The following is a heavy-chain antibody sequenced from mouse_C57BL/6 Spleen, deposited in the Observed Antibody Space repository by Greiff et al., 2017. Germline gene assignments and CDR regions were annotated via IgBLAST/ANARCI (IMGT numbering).Heavy chain of an antibody. CDR1: GYSITSGYY. CDR3: ARGDYEHWYFDV. Sequence: EVQLVESGPGLVKPSQSLSLTCSVTGYSITSGYYWNWVRQFPGNKLEWMGYISYDGSNNYNPSLKNRISITRDTSKNQFFLKLNSVTTEDTATYYCARGDYEHWYFDVWGTGTTVTVSS. CDR2: ISYDGSN. D-gene: IGHD2-4*01. J-gene: IGHJ1*03. V-gene: IGHV3-6*01.